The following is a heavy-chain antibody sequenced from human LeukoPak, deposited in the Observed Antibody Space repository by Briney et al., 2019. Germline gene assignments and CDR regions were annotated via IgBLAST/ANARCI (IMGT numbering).Heavy chain of an antibody. J-gene: IGHJ5*02. Sequence: AASVKVSCKASGYTFTRYAMNWVRQAPGPGLEWMGWINTNTENPTYAQRFTGWLVFSLDTSVSTAYLQIRSLKAEDTAVYYCARDVTTGLYGGNWFDPWGQGTLVTVSS. CDR3: ARDVTTGLYGGNWFDP. D-gene: IGHD1-1*01. CDR2: INTNTENP. CDR1: GYTFTRYA. V-gene: IGHV7-4-1*02.